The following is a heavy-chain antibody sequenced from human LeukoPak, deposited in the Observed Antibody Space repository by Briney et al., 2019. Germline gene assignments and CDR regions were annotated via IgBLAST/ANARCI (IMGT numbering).Heavy chain of an antibody. J-gene: IGHJ6*02. Sequence: TGRSLRLSCAASGFTFSSYSMNWVRQAPGKGLEWVPYISSSSSTIYYADSVKGRFTISRDNAKNSLYLQMNSLRDEDTAVYYCARGGYSYGSSYGMDVWGQGTTVTVSS. V-gene: IGHV3-48*02. D-gene: IGHD5-18*01. CDR3: ARGGYSYGSSYGMDV. CDR2: ISSSSSTI. CDR1: GFTFSSYS.